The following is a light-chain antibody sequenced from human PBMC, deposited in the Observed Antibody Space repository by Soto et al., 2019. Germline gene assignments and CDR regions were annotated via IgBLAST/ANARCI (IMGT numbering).Light chain of an antibody. Sequence: DIQMTQSPSTLSASVGDRVTITCRASQSVTEWLAWYQQKPGKAPNLLIYKASSLQSGVPSRFSGSGFGTEFTLTISSLQPDDFATYYCQHYSIYPWTFGQGTKVEIK. CDR1: QSVTEW. V-gene: IGKV1-5*03. CDR3: QHYSIYPWT. CDR2: KAS. J-gene: IGKJ1*01.